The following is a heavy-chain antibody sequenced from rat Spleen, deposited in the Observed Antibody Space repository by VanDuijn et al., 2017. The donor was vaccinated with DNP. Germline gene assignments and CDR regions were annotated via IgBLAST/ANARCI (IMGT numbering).Heavy chain of an antibody. V-gene: IGHV2S12*01. CDR1: GFSLTNYG. CDR3: TRDDIGTTRFDY. D-gene: IGHD1-5*01. CDR2: ISSGGST. J-gene: IGHJ2*01. Sequence: QVQLKESGPGLVQPSQTLSLTCTVSGFSLTNYGVSWIRQPPGKGLEWLAAISSGGSTYYNSALKSRLSISRDTSKSQVFLKMNSLQTEDTAIYFCTRDDIGTTRFDYGGQGVMVTVSS.